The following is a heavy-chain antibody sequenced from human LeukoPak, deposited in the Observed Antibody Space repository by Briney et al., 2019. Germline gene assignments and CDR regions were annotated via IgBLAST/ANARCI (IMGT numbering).Heavy chain of an antibody. Sequence: PGGSLRLSCAASGFTFSSYWMSWVRQAPGKGLEWVANIKQDGSEKYYVDSVKGRFTISRDNAKNSLYLQMNSLRAEDTAVYYCARGPGIHMIVGNDDYWGQGTLVTVSS. CDR2: IKQDGSEK. CDR3: ARGPGIHMIVGNDDY. CDR1: GFTFSSYW. D-gene: IGHD3-22*01. V-gene: IGHV3-7*01. J-gene: IGHJ4*02.